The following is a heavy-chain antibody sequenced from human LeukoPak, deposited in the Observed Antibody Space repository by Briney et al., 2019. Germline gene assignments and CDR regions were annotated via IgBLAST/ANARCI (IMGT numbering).Heavy chain of an antibody. D-gene: IGHD2-8*01. CDR2: IIPIFGTA. Sequence: ASVKVSCKASGGTFSIYTISWVRQTPGQGLEWMGGIIPIFGTANYAQEFQCRVTITADESTSTAYMELSSLRSEDTAVYYCARDCTKGVCYNWGQGTLVTVSS. CDR3: ARDCTKGVCYN. CDR1: GGTFSIYT. J-gene: IGHJ4*02. V-gene: IGHV1-69*01.